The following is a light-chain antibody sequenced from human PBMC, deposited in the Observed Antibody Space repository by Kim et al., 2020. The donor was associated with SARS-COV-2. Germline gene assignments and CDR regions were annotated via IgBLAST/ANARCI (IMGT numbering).Light chain of an antibody. CDR3: HQYIRSPYS. V-gene: IGKV3-20*01. J-gene: IGKJ2*03. CDR1: QRISSNY. Sequence: EILLTQSPGTLSLSPEERATLSCRANQRISSNYLAWYQHKPGQSPRLLIHDASNRATGIPDRFSGSGSGTDFTLTISRLEPEDFAVYYCHQYIRSPYSFGQGTKLEI. CDR2: DAS.